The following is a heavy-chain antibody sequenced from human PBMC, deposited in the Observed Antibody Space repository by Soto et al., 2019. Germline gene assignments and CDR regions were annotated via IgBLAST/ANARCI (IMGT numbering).Heavy chain of an antibody. D-gene: IGHD4-17*01. J-gene: IGHJ1*01. Sequence: EVQLLESGGGLVQPGGSLRLSCAASGFTFSTYAMNWVRQAPGKGLEWVSLIIRSGCSTYYEDSVKGRSTISRDNSKKTMYLQMNALRADHTAVYDCSIAEGSIYGTEDSQHWGQGTLVTVSS. CDR2: IIRSGCST. CDR1: GFTFSTYA. CDR3: SIAEGSIYGTEDSQH. V-gene: IGHV3-23*01.